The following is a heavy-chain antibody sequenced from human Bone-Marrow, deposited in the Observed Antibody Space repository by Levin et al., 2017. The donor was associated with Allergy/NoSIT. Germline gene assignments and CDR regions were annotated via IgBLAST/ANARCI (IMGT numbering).Heavy chain of an antibody. Sequence: PGGSLRLSCAASGFTFSSYAMSWVRQAPGKGLEWVSAISGSGGSTYYADSVKGRFTISRDNSKNTLYLQMNSLRAEDTAVYYCARLNYIAVAGLTSHLDYWGQGTLVTVSS. CDR1: GFTFSSYA. J-gene: IGHJ4*02. CDR3: ARLNYIAVAGLTSHLDY. CDR2: ISGSGGST. V-gene: IGHV3-23*01. D-gene: IGHD6-19*01.